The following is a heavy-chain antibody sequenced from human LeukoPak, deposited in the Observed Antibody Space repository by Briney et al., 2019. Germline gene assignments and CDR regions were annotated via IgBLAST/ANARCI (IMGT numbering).Heavy chain of an antibody. Sequence: PGGSLRLSCAASGFTFDDYAMHWVRQAPGKGLEWVSGISWNSGSIGYADSVKGRFTISRDNAKNSLYLEMNSLRAEDTALYYCAKSPFSSTGLYGMDVWGQGTTVTVSS. D-gene: IGHD6-13*01. J-gene: IGHJ6*02. CDR2: ISWNSGSI. CDR1: GFTFDDYA. V-gene: IGHV3-9*01. CDR3: AKSPFSSTGLYGMDV.